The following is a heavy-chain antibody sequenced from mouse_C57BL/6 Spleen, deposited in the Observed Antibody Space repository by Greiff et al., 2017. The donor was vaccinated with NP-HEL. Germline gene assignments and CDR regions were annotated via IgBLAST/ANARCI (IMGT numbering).Heavy chain of an antibody. CDR1: GFTFSSYG. J-gene: IGHJ2*01. D-gene: IGHD5-1*01. V-gene: IGHV5-6*01. Sequence: EVQLVESGGDLVKPGGSLKLSCAASGFTFSSYGMSWVRQTPDKRLEWVATISSGGSYTYYPDSVKGRFTITGDKAKNTRYLQRSRQKAEDTAMYYCARHEYSFFDYWGQGTTLTVAS. CDR2: ISSGGSYT. CDR3: ARHEYSFFDY.